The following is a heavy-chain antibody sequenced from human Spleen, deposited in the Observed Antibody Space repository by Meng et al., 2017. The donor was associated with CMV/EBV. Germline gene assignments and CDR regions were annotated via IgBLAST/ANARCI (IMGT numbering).Heavy chain of an antibody. CDR3: AREAAAGLDP. D-gene: IGHD6-13*01. J-gene: IGHJ5*02. V-gene: IGHV1-18*01. CDR1: GYTFTNYG. CDR2: ISGYRGNT. Sequence: QVELVQSGAEMKKPGASVTVSCQASGYTFTNYGIIWVRQAPGQGLEWMGWISGYRGNTKYAQKFQGRVTMTTDTSTSTAYMELRSLRSDDTAVYYCAREAAAGLDPWGQGTLVTVSS.